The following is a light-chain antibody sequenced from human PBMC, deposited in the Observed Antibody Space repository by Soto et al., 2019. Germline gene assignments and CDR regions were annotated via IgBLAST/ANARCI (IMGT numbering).Light chain of an antibody. J-gene: IGKJ5*01. V-gene: IGKV1-5*01. CDR3: QHYDSYPIT. CDR2: DAS. CDR1: QSISGW. Sequence: DIQMTQSPSTLSASVGDRVTITCRASQSISGWLAWYQQKPGKAPNLLIYDASSLESGVTSRFSGSGSGTEFTLTISSLQPADFATYYCQHYDSYPITFGQGTRLEIK.